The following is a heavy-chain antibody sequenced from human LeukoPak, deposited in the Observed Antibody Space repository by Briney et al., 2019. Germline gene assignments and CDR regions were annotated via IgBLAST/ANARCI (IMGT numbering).Heavy chain of an antibody. CDR1: GFTFDDYA. CDR2: ISGSGGST. CDR3: AKVPADPSEPLPPHAFDI. V-gene: IGHV3-23*01. D-gene: IGHD2-2*01. J-gene: IGHJ3*02. Sequence: PGGSLRLSCAASGFTFDDYAMHWVRQAPGKGLEWVSAISGSGGSTYYADSVKGRFTISRDNSKNTLYLQMNSLRAEDTAVYYCAKVPADPSEPLPPHAFDIWGQGTMVTVSS.